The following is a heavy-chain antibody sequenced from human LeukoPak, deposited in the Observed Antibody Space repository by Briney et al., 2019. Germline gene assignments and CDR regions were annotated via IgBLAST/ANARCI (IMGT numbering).Heavy chain of an antibody. CDR1: GGTFSSYA. CDR3: AREDLNYGSGSPNYYYYYGMDV. J-gene: IGHJ6*02. D-gene: IGHD3-10*01. Sequence: ASVKVSCKASGGTFSSYAISWVRQAPGQGLEWMGRIIPILGIANYAQKFQGRVTITADKSTSTAYMELSSLRSEDTAVYYCAREDLNYGSGSPNYYYYYGMDVWGQGTTVTVSS. V-gene: IGHV1-69*04. CDR2: IIPILGIA.